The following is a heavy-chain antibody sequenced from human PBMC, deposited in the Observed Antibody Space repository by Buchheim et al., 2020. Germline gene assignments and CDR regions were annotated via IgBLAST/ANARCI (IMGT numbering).Heavy chain of an antibody. J-gene: IGHJ5*02. V-gene: IGHV3-7*01. Sequence: EVQLVESGGGLVQPGGSLRLSCAASGFTFSSYWMSWVRQAPGKGLEWVANIKQDGSEKYYVDSVKGRFTISRENAKNPLYLQMNSLRAEDTAVYYCAREIPGIAAFGQDWFDPWGQGTL. CDR1: GFTFSSYW. CDR3: AREIPGIAAFGQDWFDP. CDR2: IKQDGSEK. D-gene: IGHD6-13*01.